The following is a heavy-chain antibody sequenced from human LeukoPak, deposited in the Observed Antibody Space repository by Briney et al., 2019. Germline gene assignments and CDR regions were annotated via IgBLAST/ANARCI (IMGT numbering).Heavy chain of an antibody. CDR2: IKFDGETT. J-gene: IGHJ4*02. D-gene: IGHD3-10*02. Sequence: GGSLRLSCAASGFTLSSAWMSWVRQAPGKGLEWVGRIKFDGETTDYAAPVKGRFTVSRDDSRNILSLQMNSLRPEDTAVYYCAKDLELTVRGWFDYWGQGTLVTVSS. CDR3: AKDLELTVRGWFDY. CDR1: GFTLSSAW. V-gene: IGHV3-15*01.